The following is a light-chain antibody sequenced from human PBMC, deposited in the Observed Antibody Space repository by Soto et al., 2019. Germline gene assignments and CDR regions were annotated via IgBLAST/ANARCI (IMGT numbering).Light chain of an antibody. J-gene: IGLJ1*01. Sequence: QSVLTQPASVSGSPGQSITISCTGTSSDVGGYHYVSWYQQYPGKAPKVMIYDVSNRPSGVSNRFSGSKSGTTASLTISGLQAEDEADYYCSSYTSGSTYVFGTGTKLTVL. CDR3: SSYTSGSTYV. CDR1: SSDVGGYHY. V-gene: IGLV2-14*01. CDR2: DVS.